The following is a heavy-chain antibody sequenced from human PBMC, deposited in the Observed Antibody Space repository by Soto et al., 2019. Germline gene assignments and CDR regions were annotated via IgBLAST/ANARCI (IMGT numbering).Heavy chain of an antibody. Sequence: PGGSLRLSCAASGFTFSSYAMSWVRQAPGKGLEWVSAISGSGGSTYYADSVKGRFTISRDNSKNTLYLQMNSLRAEDTAVYYCEKIPRTGEADSLPHNGPSDYYFDYWGQGTLVTVSS. D-gene: IGHD3-22*01. CDR1: GFTFSSYA. CDR2: ISGSGGST. V-gene: IGHV3-23*01. J-gene: IGHJ4*02. CDR3: EKIPRTGEADSLPHNGPSDYYFDY.